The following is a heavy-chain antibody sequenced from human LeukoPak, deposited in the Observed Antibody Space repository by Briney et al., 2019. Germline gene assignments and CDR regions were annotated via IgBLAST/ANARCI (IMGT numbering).Heavy chain of an antibody. CDR2: IIPILGIA. J-gene: IGHJ6*02. V-gene: IGHV1-69*04. CDR1: GGTFSSYA. CDR3: ARDLASYYYYYGMDV. Sequence: GASVKVSCTASGGTFSSYAISWVRHAPGQGLEWMGRIIPILGIANYAKKFQGRVTITADKSTSTAYMELSSLRSEDTAVYYCARDLASYYYYYGMDVWGQGTTVTVSS.